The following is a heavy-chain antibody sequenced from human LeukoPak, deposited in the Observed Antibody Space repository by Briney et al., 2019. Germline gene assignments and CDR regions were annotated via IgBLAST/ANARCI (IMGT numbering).Heavy chain of an antibody. CDR2: IRYDGSNK. CDR1: GFTFSSYG. CDR3: ARDDVAYCGTDCYWGAY. J-gene: IGHJ4*02. V-gene: IGHV3-30*02. Sequence: GGSLRLSCAASGFTFSSYGMHWARQAPGKGLEWVAFIRYDGSNKYYADSVKGRFTISRDNSKNTLYLQMNSLRAEDTAVYYCARDDVAYCGTDCYWGAYWGQGTLVTVSS. D-gene: IGHD2-21*02.